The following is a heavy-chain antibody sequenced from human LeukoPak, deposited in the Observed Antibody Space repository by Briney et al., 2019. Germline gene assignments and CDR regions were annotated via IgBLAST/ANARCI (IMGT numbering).Heavy chain of an antibody. J-gene: IGHJ4*02. CDR1: GFTFSNAW. Sequence: GGSLRLSCAASGFTFSNAWMSWVRQAPGKGLEWVGRIKSKTDGGTTDYAAPVKGRFTISRDDSKNTLYLQMNSLKTEDAAVYYCTTETYYYDSSGYYYLDYWGQGTLVTVSS. V-gene: IGHV3-15*01. CDR2: IKSKTDGGTT. D-gene: IGHD3-22*01. CDR3: TTETYYYDSSGYYYLDY.